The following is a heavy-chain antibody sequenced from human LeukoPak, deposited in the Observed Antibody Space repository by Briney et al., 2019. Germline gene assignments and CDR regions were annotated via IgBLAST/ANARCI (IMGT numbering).Heavy chain of an antibody. J-gene: IGHJ4*02. CDR2: ISSSSSYI. CDR1: GFTFSSYS. D-gene: IGHD5-12*01. CDR3: AKKMGGYSGPFDY. V-gene: IGHV3-21*04. Sequence: GGSLRLSCAASGFTFSSYSMNWVRQAPGKGLEWVSSISSSSSYIYYADSVKGRFTISRDNSKNTLYLQMNSLRAEDTAVYYCAKKMGGYSGPFDYWGQGTLVTVSS.